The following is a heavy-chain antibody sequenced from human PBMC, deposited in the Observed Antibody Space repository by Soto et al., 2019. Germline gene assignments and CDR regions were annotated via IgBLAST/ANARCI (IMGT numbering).Heavy chain of an antibody. CDR1: GFTFSSYA. D-gene: IGHD6-19*01. Sequence: GGSLRLSCAASGFTFSSYAMSWVRQAPGKGLEWVSAISGSGGSTYYADSVKGRFTISRDNSKNTLYLQMKSLRAEDTAVYYCAKVPSIAVAASDAFDIWGQGTMVTVSS. J-gene: IGHJ3*02. CDR3: AKVPSIAVAASDAFDI. CDR2: ISGSGGST. V-gene: IGHV3-23*01.